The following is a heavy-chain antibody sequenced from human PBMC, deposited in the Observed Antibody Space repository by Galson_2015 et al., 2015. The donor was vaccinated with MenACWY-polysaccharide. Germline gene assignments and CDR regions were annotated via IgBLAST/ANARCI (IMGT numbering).Heavy chain of an antibody. V-gene: IGHV3-30*18. Sequence: SLRLSCAASGFTFSSYGMHWVRQAPGKGLEWVAVISYDGSNKYYADSVKGRFTISRDNSKNTLYLQMNSLRAEDTAVYYCAKGSSSWYGGWFDPSGPGTLVTVSS. CDR2: ISYDGSNK. J-gene: IGHJ5*02. CDR1: GFTFSSYG. D-gene: IGHD6-13*01. CDR3: AKGSSSWYGGWFDP.